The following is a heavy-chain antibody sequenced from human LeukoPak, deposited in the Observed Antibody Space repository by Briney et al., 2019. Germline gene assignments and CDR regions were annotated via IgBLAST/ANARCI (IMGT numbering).Heavy chain of an antibody. V-gene: IGHV3-11*03. CDR2: ISSSSSYT. D-gene: IGHD2-21*02. CDR3: AAQDCGGDCYPAPFQH. J-gene: IGHJ1*01. Sequence: GGSLRLSCAASGFTFSDYYMSWIRQAPGKGLEWVSYISSSSSYTHYADSVKGRFTISRDNAKNSLYLQMNSLRAEDTAVYYCAAQDCGGDCYPAPFQHWGQGTLVTVSS. CDR1: GFTFSDYY.